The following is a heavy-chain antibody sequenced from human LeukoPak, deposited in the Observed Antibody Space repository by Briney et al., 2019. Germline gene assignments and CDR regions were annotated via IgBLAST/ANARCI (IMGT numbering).Heavy chain of an antibody. CDR3: ARVCPIWQQQTYYFDY. CDR1: GGSISSGGYY. J-gene: IGHJ4*02. CDR2: IYYSGST. D-gene: IGHD6-13*01. Sequence: SETLSLTCTVSGGSISSGGYYWSWIRQHPGRGLEWIGYIYYSGSTYYNPSLKSRVTISVDTSKNQFSLKLSSVTAADTAVYYCARVCPIWQQQTYYFDYWGQGTLVTVSS. V-gene: IGHV4-31*03.